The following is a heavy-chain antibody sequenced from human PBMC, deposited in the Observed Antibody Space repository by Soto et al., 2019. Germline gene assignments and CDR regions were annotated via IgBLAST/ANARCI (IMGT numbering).Heavy chain of an antibody. CDR1: GFTFSSYG. CDR2: IRGSAGNA. V-gene: IGHV3-23*01. Sequence: EVQLLESGGGLVQPGGSLRLSCAGTGFTFSSYGMSWVRQAPGTGLEWVSTIRGSAGNANYADSVKGRFTISRDDSTNTVHLQMNSLRPDDTVVDYCAKHLWFGESGFDPWGQGTLVVVSS. D-gene: IGHD3-10*01. J-gene: IGHJ5*02. CDR3: AKHLWFGESGFDP.